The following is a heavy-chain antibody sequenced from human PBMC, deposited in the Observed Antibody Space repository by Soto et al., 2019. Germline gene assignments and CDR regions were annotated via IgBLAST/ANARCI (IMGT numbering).Heavy chain of an antibody. CDR2: IKSQTDGGTT. Sequence: PGGSLRLSCAASGFTVFNSWMDWVRQAPGKGLEWVGRIKSQTDGGTTDYAAPVKGRFTISRDDSKDTVYLQMYSLKIEDTGVYFCTTGPCDYIGYYEHDYWGQGTLVTVSS. V-gene: IGHV3-15*07. D-gene: IGHD3-22*01. CDR3: TTGPCDYIGYYEHDY. J-gene: IGHJ4*01. CDR1: GFTVFNSW.